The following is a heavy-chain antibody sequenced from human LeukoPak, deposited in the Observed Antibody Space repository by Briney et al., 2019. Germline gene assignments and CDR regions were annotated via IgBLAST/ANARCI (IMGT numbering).Heavy chain of an antibody. CDR2: INHSGST. D-gene: IGHD5-12*01. J-gene: IGHJ5*02. V-gene: IGHV4-34*01. Sequence: PSETLSLTCAVYGGPFSGYYWSWIRQPPGKGLEWIGEINHSGSTNYNPSLKSRVTLSEDPSKNQFALKLSSVTAADTAVYYWAREGPSGYYFSGVEENNWFDPWGQGTLVTVSS. CDR1: GGPFSGYY. CDR3: AREGPSGYYFSGVEENNWFDP.